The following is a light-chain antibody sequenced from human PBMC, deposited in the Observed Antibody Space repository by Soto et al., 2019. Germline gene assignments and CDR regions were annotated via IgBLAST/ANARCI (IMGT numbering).Light chain of an antibody. Sequence: DIVMTQSPASLAVSLGERATINCKSSQSVLYSSNNKNYLAWYQQKPGQPPKLLIYLASTRESGVPDRFSGSGSGTDFTLIISSLQAEDVAVYYCQQYYDTPLTFGGGTRVEIK. CDR1: QSVLYSSNNKNY. CDR2: LAS. CDR3: QQYYDTPLT. V-gene: IGKV4-1*01. J-gene: IGKJ4*01.